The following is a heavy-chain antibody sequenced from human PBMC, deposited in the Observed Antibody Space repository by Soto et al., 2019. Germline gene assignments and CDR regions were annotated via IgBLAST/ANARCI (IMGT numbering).Heavy chain of an antibody. Sequence: SETLSLTCAVYGGSFSGYYWSWIRQPPGKGLEWIGEINHSGSTNYNPSLKSRVTISVDTSKNQFSLKLSSVTAADTAVYYCASPARAYSSGWYDYWGQGTLVTVSS. J-gene: IGHJ4*02. CDR2: INHSGST. D-gene: IGHD6-19*01. CDR3: ASPARAYSSGWYDY. CDR1: GGSFSGYY. V-gene: IGHV4-34*01.